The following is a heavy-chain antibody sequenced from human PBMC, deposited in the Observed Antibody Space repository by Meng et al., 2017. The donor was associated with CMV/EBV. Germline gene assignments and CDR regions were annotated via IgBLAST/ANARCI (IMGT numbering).Heavy chain of an antibody. CDR3: ARHGDTAMVVGIDY. Sequence: QVQLQESGPGLVKPSETLSLTCTVSGGSISSYYWSWIRQPAGKGLGWIGRIYTSGSTNYNPSLKSRVTMSVDTSKNQFSLKLSSVTAADTAVYYCARHGDTAMVVGIDYWGQGTLVTVSS. CDR1: GGSISSYY. CDR2: IYTSGST. V-gene: IGHV4-4*07. D-gene: IGHD5-18*01. J-gene: IGHJ4*02.